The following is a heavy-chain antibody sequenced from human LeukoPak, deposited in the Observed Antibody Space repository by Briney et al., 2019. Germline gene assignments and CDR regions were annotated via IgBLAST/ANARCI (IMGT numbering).Heavy chain of an antibody. D-gene: IGHD3-10*01. CDR3: AREEVGVIGSALDI. Sequence: GGSLRLSCAASGFTFSNYWMSWVRQAPGKGLEWVANIKEDGSENNYVDSVKGRFTISRDNDKNSLYLQMNSLRVEDTAVYYCAREEVGVIGSALDIRGQGTMVTVSS. CDR2: IKEDGSEN. J-gene: IGHJ3*02. CDR1: GFTFSNYW. V-gene: IGHV3-7*01.